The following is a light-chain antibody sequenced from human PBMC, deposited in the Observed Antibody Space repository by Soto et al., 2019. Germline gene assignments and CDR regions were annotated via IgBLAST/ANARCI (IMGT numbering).Light chain of an antibody. J-gene: IGLJ3*02. CDR1: SSNIGADYD. CDR2: GNS. CDR3: QSYDSSLSAVV. V-gene: IGLV1-40*01. Sequence: QSALTQPPSVSGAPGQRVTISCTGSSSNIGADYDVHWYQQLPGTAPKLLIYGNSNRPSGVPDRFFGSKSGTSASLAITGLQAEDEADYYCQSYDSSLSAVVFGGGTKLTVL.